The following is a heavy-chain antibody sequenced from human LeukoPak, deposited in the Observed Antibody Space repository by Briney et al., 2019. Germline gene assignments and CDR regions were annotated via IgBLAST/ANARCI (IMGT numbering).Heavy chain of an antibody. D-gene: IGHD6-13*01. CDR1: GFTFSDYS. J-gene: IGHJ4*02. V-gene: IGHV4-30-4*08. Sequence: LRLSCAASGFTFSDYSMNWVRQAPGKGLEWIGYIYYSGSTYYNPSLKSRVTISVDTSKNQFSLKLSSVTAADTAVYYCARVPAYSSSWYKDYWGQGTLVTVSS. CDR3: ARVPAYSSSWYKDY. CDR2: IYYSGST.